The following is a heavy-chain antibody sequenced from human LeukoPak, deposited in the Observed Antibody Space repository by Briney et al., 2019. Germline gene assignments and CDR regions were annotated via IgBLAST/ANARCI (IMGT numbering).Heavy chain of an antibody. V-gene: IGHV3-21*01. CDR3: ARELWGAAALDY. D-gene: IGHD6-13*01. J-gene: IGHJ4*02. CDR2: ISSSSSYI. Sequence: GGSLRLSCAASGFTFSSYSMNWVRQAPGKGLEWVSSISSSSSYIYYADSVKGRFTISRDNAKNSLYLQMNSLRAEDTAVYYCARELWGAAALDYWGQGTLVTVSS. CDR1: GFTFSSYS.